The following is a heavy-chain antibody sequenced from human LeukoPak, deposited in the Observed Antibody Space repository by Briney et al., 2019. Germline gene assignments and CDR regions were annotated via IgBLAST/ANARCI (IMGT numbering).Heavy chain of an antibody. CDR3: AREGYCSRTSCYRIEYFQH. J-gene: IGHJ1*01. V-gene: IGHV1-18*01. D-gene: IGHD2-2*02. CDR1: GYTFTSYG. CDR2: ISAYNGNT. Sequence: ASVKVSCKASGYTFTSYGISWVRQAPGQGLEWMGWISAYNGNTNYAQKLQGRVTMTTDTSTSTAYMELRSLRSDDTAVYYCAREGYCSRTSCYRIEYFQHWGQGTLLTVSS.